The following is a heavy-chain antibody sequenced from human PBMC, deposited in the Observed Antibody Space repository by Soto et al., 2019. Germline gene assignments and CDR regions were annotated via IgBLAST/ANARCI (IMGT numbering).Heavy chain of an antibody. CDR1: GGSISSYY. Sequence: PSETLSLTCTVSGGSISSYYWSWIRQPPGKGLEWIEYIYYSGSTNYNPSLKSRVTISVDTSKNQFSLKLSSVTGADTAVYYCARVYYDFWSGYYQGAFDIWGQGTMVTVSS. J-gene: IGHJ3*02. V-gene: IGHV4-59*01. D-gene: IGHD3-3*01. CDR2: IYYSGST. CDR3: ARVYYDFWSGYYQGAFDI.